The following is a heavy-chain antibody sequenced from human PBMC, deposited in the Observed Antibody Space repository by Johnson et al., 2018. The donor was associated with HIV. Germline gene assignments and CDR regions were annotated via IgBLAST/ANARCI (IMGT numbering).Heavy chain of an antibody. Sequence: QMLLVESGGGVVQPGRSLRLSCAASGFTFSSYGMHWVRQAPGKGLEWVAVIWYDGSNKYYADSVKGRFTISRDNSKNTLYLQMNSLRAEDTAVYYCAKDYEWFGEFVDAFDIWGQGTMVTVSS. V-gene: IGHV3-33*06. CDR3: AKDYEWFGEFVDAFDI. CDR2: IWYDGSNK. CDR1: GFTFSSYG. D-gene: IGHD3-10*01. J-gene: IGHJ3*02.